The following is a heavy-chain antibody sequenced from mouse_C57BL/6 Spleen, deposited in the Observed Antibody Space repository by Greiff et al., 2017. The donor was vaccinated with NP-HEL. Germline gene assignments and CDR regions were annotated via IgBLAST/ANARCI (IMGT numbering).Heavy chain of an antibody. CDR2: IHPSDSDT. Sequence: QVQLQQPGAELVKPGASVKVSCKASGYTFTSYWMHWVKQRPGQGLEWIGRIHPSDSDTNYNQKFKGKATLTVDKSSSTAYMQLSSLTSEDSAVYYCAIPSYYYGSSGGYFDVWGTGTTVTVSS. J-gene: IGHJ1*03. D-gene: IGHD1-1*01. CDR1: GYTFTSYW. V-gene: IGHV1-74*01. CDR3: AIPSYYYGSSGGYFDV.